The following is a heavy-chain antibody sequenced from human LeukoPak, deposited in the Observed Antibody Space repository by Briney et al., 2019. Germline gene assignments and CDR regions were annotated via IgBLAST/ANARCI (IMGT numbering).Heavy chain of an antibody. CDR2: TYYRSKWYN. CDR1: GDSVSSKSAA. CDR3: VRTTFTTFVNWFDP. V-gene: IGHV6-1*01. J-gene: IGHJ5*02. Sequence: SQTLSLTCAISGDSVSSKSAAWNWIRQSPSRGLEWLGRTYYRSKWYNDYAVSVKSRITINPDTSKNQFSLQLSSVTPEDTAVYFCVRTTFTTFVNWFDPWGQGTLVTVSS. D-gene: IGHD1-1*01.